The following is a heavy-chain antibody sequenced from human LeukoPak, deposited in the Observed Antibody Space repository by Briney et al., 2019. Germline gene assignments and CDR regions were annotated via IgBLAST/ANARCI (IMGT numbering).Heavy chain of an antibody. CDR2: INHSGST. V-gene: IGHV4-34*01. D-gene: IGHD3-22*01. CDR3: ARQSADHYDSSGYVYYMDV. Sequence: SETLSLTCAVYGGSFSGYYWSWIRQPPGKGLEWIGEINHSGSTNYNPSLKSRVTISVDTSNNHFSLKLSSVTAADTAVYYCARQSADHYDSSGYVYYMDVWGKGTTVTISS. J-gene: IGHJ6*03. CDR1: GGSFSGYY.